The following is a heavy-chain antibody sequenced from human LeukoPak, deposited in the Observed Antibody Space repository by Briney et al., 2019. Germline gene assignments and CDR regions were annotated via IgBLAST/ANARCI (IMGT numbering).Heavy chain of an antibody. J-gene: IGHJ4*02. CDR3: AKADYGNLVGATS. V-gene: IGHV3-23*01. CDR1: GFTFSSYA. D-gene: IGHD1-26*01. CDR2: ISGSGGST. Sequence: GGSLRLSCAASGFTFSSYAMGWVRQAPGKGLEWVSGISGSGGSTYYADSVKGRFTISRDNSKNTLYLQMNSLRAEDTAVYYCAKADYGNLVGATSWGQGTLVTVSS.